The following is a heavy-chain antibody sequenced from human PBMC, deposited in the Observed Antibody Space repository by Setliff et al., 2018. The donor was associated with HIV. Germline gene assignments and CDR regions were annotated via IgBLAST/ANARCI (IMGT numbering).Heavy chain of an antibody. CDR3: ARSSTAGFDY. J-gene: IGHJ4*02. CDR1: GGSTSSSIYY. D-gene: IGHD6-19*01. CDR2: VYFSDT. Sequence: SETLSLTCTVSGGSTSSSIYYWGWIRQPPGKGLEWIGNVYFSDTYYNPSLESRVTISIDRSKNQFSLKLSSVTAADTAIYYCARSSTAGFDYWGRGTLVTVSS. V-gene: IGHV4-39*07.